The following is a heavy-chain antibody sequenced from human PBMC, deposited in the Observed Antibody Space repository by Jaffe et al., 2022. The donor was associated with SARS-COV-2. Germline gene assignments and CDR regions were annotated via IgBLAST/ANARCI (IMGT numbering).Heavy chain of an antibody. CDR2: ISWNSGSI. CDR3: AKVSGSLDYYYYGMDV. Sequence: EVQLVESGGGLVQPGRSLRLSCAASGFTFDDYAMHWVRQAPGKGLEWVSGISWNSGSIGYADSVKGRFTISRDNAKNSLYLQMNSLRAEDTALYYCAKVSGSLDYYYYGMDVWGQGTTVTVSS. J-gene: IGHJ6*02. V-gene: IGHV3-9*01. CDR1: GFTFDDYA. D-gene: IGHD6-19*01.